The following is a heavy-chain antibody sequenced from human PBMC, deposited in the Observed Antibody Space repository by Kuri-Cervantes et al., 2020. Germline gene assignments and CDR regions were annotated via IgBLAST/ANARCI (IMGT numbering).Heavy chain of an antibody. CDR3: ARGRRYFDCLFGGYGMDV. D-gene: IGHD3-9*01. Sequence: SETLSLTCTVSGGSISSYYWSWIRQPAGKGLEWIGRIYTSGSTNYNPSLKSRVTISVDTSKNQFSLKLSSVTAADTAVYYCARGRRYFDCLFGGYGMDVWGQGTTVTVSS. V-gene: IGHV4-4*07. J-gene: IGHJ6*02. CDR2: IYTSGST. CDR1: GGSISSYY.